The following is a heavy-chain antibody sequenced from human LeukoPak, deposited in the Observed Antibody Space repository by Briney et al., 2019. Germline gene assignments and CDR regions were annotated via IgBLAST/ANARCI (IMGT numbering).Heavy chain of an antibody. CDR3: ARDCGLISSGRRPNCLDY. V-gene: IGHV1-2*02. CDR1: GYTFSDYH. J-gene: IGHJ4*02. D-gene: IGHD6-19*01. CDR2: INPNSGDT. Sequence: ASVKVSCKASGYTFSDYHMHWVRQAPGQGLEWMGWINPNSGDTKYAQKFRGRVTMTRDTSTSTVYMELSSLRSEDTAVYYCARDCGLISSGRRPNCLDYWGQGTLVTVSS.